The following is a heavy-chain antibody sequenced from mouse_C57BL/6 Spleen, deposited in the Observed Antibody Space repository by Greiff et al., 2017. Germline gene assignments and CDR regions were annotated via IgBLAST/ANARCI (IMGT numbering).Heavy chain of an antibody. D-gene: IGHD1-1*01. V-gene: IGHV1-64*01. J-gene: IGHJ4*01. CDR2: IHPNSGST. CDR1: GYTFTSYW. CDR3: APYGSSRGNYAMDS. Sequence: QVQLQQPGAELVKPGASVKLSCKASGYTFTSYWMHWVKQRPGQGLEWIGMIHPNSGSTNYNEKFKSKATLTVAKSSSTAYMQLSSLTSEDSAVYYCAPYGSSRGNYAMDSWGQGTSVTVSS.